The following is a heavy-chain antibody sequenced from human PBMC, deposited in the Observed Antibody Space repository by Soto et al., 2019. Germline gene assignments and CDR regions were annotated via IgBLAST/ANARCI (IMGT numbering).Heavy chain of an antibody. D-gene: IGHD3-9*01. J-gene: IGHJ3*02. CDR2: IYYSGST. CDR3: ARQPHFHWLLFRVNDAFDI. Sequence: QLQLQESGPGLVKPSDTLSLTCTVSGGCISSSSYYWGWIRQPPGKGLEWIGSIYYSGSTYYNPSLKSRVTISVDTSKSQFSLKLSSVTAADTAVYYCARQPHFHWLLFRVNDAFDIWGQGTMVTVSS. CDR1: GGCISSSSYY. V-gene: IGHV4-39*01.